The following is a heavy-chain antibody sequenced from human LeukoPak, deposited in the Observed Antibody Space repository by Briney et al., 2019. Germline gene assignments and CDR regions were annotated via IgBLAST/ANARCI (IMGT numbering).Heavy chain of an antibody. V-gene: IGHV4-59*01. CDR3: ARDVGYCSSTSCYPSYNWFDP. Sequence: SETLSLTCTVSGGSISSYYWSWIRQPPGKGLEWIGYIYYSGSTNYNPSLKSRVTISVDTSKNQFSLKLSSVTAADTAVYYCARDVGYCSSTSCYPSYNWFDPWGRGTLVTVSS. J-gene: IGHJ5*02. CDR1: GGSISSYY. CDR2: IYYSGST. D-gene: IGHD2-2*03.